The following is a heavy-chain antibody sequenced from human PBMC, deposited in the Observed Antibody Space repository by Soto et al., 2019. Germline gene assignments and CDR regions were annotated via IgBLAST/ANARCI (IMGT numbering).Heavy chain of an antibody. J-gene: IGHJ5*02. CDR1: GGSISSISYY. CDR2: IYYGGST. CDR3: ARHGYYCSGPRGWFDP. D-gene: IGHD3-10*01. Sequence: PSETLSLTCTVSGGSISSISYYWGWIRQPPGEGLEWIASIYYGGSTYYNSSLQSRVTISIDTSKNQFSLKLRSVTAADTAVYYCARHGYYCSGPRGWFDPWGQGTLVTVSS. V-gene: IGHV4-39*01.